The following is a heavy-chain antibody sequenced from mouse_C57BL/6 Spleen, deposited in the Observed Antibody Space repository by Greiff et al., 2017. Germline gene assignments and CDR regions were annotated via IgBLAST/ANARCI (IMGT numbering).Heavy chain of an antibody. Sequence: QVQLQQPGAELVKPGASVKLSCKASGYTFTSYWMHWVKQRPGQGLEWIGMIHPNSGSTNYNEKFKSKATLTADKSSSTAYMQLSSLTSEDSAVYYWAKNHYYGRDFDYWGQGTTLTVSS. V-gene: IGHV1-64*01. CDR2: IHPNSGST. J-gene: IGHJ2*01. CDR3: AKNHYYGRDFDY. D-gene: IGHD1-1*01. CDR1: GYTFTSYW.